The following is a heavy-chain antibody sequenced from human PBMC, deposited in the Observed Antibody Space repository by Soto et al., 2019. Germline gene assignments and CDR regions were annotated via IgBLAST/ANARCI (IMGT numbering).Heavy chain of an antibody. CDR2: ISSSSSTI. Sequence: GGSLRLSCAASGFTFSSYSMNWVRQAPGKGLEWVSYISSSSSTIYYADSVKGRFTISRDNAKNSLYLQMNSLRAEDTAVYYCASGILNYGITGTTRWFDPWGQGTLVTVSS. CDR3: ASGILNYGITGTTRWFDP. CDR1: GFTFSSYS. V-gene: IGHV3-48*01. D-gene: IGHD1-7*01. J-gene: IGHJ5*02.